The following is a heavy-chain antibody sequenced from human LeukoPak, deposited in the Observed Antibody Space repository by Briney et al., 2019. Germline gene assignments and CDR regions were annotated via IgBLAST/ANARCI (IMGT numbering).Heavy chain of an antibody. CDR1: GGSISSGDYY. V-gene: IGHV4-61*02. J-gene: IGHJ5*02. CDR2: IYTSGST. Sequence: SETLSLTCTVSGGSISSGDYYWSWIRQPAGKGLEWIGRIYTSGSTNYNPSLKSRVTMSVDTSKNQFSLQLSSVTAADTAVYYCARDEEVTPGTPLSWFDPWGQGTLVTVSS. D-gene: IGHD1-1*01. CDR3: ARDEEVTPGTPLSWFDP.